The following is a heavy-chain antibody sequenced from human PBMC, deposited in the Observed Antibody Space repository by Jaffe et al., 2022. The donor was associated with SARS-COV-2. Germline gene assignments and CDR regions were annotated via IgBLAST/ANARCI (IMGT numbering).Heavy chain of an antibody. V-gene: IGHV1-69*01. Sequence: QVQLVQSGAEVKKPGSSVKVSCKASGGTFSSYAISWVRQAPGQGLEWMGGIIPIFGTANYAQKFQGRVTITADESTSTAYMELSSLRSEDTAVYYCARGAVDPRALRYFDWHLWGQGTLVTVSS. D-gene: IGHD3-9*01. CDR3: ARGAVDPRALRYFDWHL. CDR2: IIPIFGTA. J-gene: IGHJ5*02. CDR1: GGTFSSYA.